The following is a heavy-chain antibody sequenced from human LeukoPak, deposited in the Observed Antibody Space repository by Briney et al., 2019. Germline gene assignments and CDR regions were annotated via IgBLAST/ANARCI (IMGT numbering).Heavy chain of an antibody. CDR3: ARERGPPYYDFWSGFAPPQYYYYYYMDV. CDR2: MYTSGST. CDR1: GGSISSYY. J-gene: IGHJ6*03. D-gene: IGHD3-3*01. Sequence: SETLSLTCTVSGGSISSYYWSWIRQLAGKGLEWIGRMYTSGSTNYNPSLKSRVTMSVDTSKNQFSLKLSSVTAADTAVYYCARERGPPYYDFWSGFAPPQYYYYYYMDVWGKGTTVTVSS. V-gene: IGHV4-4*07.